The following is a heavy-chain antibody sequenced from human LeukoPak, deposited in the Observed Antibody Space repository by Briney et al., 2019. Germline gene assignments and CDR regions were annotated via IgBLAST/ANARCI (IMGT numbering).Heavy chain of an antibody. Sequence: EPLSLTFTFSGGSISNHYWSWIRPPPGQGLEWIGYIYYSGSTNYNPSLKSRVTISVDTSKNQFSLKLSSATAADTAVYYCAGAYYYDSSGYRQILNWFDPWGQGTLVTVSS. D-gene: IGHD3-22*01. V-gene: IGHV4-59*11. CDR2: IYYSGST. CDR3: AGAYYYDSSGYRQILNWFDP. CDR1: GGSISNHY. J-gene: IGHJ5*02.